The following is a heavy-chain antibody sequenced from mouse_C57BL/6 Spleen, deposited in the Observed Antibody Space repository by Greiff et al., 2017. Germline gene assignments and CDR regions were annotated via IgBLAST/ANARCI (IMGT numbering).Heavy chain of an antibody. D-gene: IGHD4-1*01. J-gene: IGHJ2*01. Sequence: EVKLEESGPGLVKPSQSLSLTCSVTGYSITSGYYWNWIRQFPGNKLEWMGYISYDGSNNYNPSLKNRISITRDTSKNQFFLKLNSVTTEDTATYYCARGVNWDDYWGQGTTLTVSS. CDR2: ISYDGSN. CDR1: GYSITSGYY. V-gene: IGHV3-6*01. CDR3: ARGVNWDDY.